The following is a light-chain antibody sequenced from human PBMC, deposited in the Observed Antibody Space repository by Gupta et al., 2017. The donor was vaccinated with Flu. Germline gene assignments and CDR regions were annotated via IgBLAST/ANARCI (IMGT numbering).Light chain of an antibody. CDR1: DRIRSW. CDR3: QQDSSYPGT. CDR2: KGC. Sequence: PSSVSASVGDRITITGRARDRIRSWLGWHEQKLGIALNVLLYKGCSVERAVPSRSRATASGTGFTITITSSQSDDIGTNYCQQDSSYPGTFGRGTKVEI. V-gene: IGKV1-5*03. J-gene: IGKJ1*01.